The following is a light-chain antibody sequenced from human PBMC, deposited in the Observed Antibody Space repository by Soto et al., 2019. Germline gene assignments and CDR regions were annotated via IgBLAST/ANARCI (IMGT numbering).Light chain of an antibody. CDR2: HVS. CDR1: SSDVGGYNY. V-gene: IGLV2-14*01. CDR3: SSYSSSNTYV. J-gene: IGLJ1*01. Sequence: QSVLTQPASVSGSPGQSITISCTGTSSDVGGYNYVSWYQQHPGKAPQFMIYHVSNRPSGVSNRFSGSKSGNTASLTISGLQAEDEADYFCSSYSSSNTYVFGTGTKLTVL.